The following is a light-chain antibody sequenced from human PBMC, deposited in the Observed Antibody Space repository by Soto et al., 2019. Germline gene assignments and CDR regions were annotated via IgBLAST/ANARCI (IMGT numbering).Light chain of an antibody. CDR2: GAS. CDR1: QSVTSSY. CDR3: QQYGSSPLT. V-gene: IGKV3-20*01. J-gene: IGKJ3*01. Sequence: EIVLTPSPGTPSLSPREGATLTFRASQSVTSSYLAWYQQKPGQAPRLLMYGASSRATGIPDRFSGSGSGTDFTLTISRLEPEDFAVYYCQQYGSSPLTFGPGT.